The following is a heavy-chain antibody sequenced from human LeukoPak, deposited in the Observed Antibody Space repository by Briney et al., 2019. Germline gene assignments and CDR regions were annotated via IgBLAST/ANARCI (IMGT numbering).Heavy chain of an antibody. Sequence: SETLSLTCTVSGGSISSSSYYWSWIRQPPGKGLEWIGEINHSGSTNYNPSLKSRVTISVDTSKNQFSLKLSSVTAADTAVYYCARVFRSGGGPWSNWFDPWGQGTLVTVSS. CDR1: GGSISSSSYY. D-gene: IGHD3-10*01. J-gene: IGHJ5*02. CDR3: ARVFRSGGGPWSNWFDP. V-gene: IGHV4-39*07. CDR2: INHSGST.